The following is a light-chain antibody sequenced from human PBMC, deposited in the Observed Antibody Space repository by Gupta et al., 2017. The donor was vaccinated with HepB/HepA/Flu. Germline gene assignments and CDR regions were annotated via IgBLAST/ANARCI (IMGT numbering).Light chain of an antibody. J-gene: IGLJ1*01. CDR3: SSYTKNNTRV. V-gene: IGLV2-14*01. CDR1: SSDVGTYNF. CDR2: DVF. Sequence: QSALAQPASVSGSPGQSITISCTGTSSDVGTYNFASWYQQHPGKAPKLLIFDVFNRPSGVSNRYSGSKSGSTAALTISGLQADDEADYYCSSYTKNNTRVFGTGTKVTVL.